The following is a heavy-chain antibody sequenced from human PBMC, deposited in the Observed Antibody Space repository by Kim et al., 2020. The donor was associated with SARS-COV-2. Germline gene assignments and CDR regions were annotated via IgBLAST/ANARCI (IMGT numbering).Heavy chain of an antibody. CDR3: ARALYYSTADAFDI. D-gene: IGHD2-2*01. J-gene: IGHJ3*02. CDR2: IWYDEKSE. V-gene: IGHV3-33*01. Sequence: GGSLRLSCAASGFIFSTYGMHWVHQAPGKGLEWVAVIWYDEKSEYYADSVKGRFTISRDNSKGTVSLQMNSLRAEDTAVYYCARALYYSTADAFDIWGQGTMVTVSS. CDR1: GFIFSTYG.